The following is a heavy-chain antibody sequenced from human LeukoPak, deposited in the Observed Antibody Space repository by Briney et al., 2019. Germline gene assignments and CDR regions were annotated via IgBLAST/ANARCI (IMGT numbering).Heavy chain of an antibody. J-gene: IGHJ4*02. V-gene: IGHV4-30-4*01. D-gene: IGHD2-2*01. Sequence: ASETLSLTCTVSGGSISSGDYYWSWIRQPPGKGLEWIGYIYYSGSTYYNPSLKSRVTISVDTSKNQFSLKLSSVTAADTAVYYCARSDGRYQLLPYFDYWGQGTLVTVSS. CDR1: GGSISSGDYY. CDR2: IYYSGST. CDR3: ARSDGRYQLLPYFDY.